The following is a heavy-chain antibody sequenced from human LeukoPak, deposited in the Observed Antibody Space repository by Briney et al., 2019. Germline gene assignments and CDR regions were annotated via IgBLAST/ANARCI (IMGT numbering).Heavy chain of an antibody. V-gene: IGHV4-59*01. CDR2: IYYSGST. J-gene: IGHJ6*03. D-gene: IGHD1/OR15-1a*01. Sequence: SETLSLTCTVSGGSISSYYWSWIRQPPGKGLEWIGYIYYSGSTNYNPSLKSRVTISVDTSKNQFSLKLSSVTAADTAVYYCARGRLNKGGYMDVWGKGTTVTVSS. CDR3: ARGRLNKGGYMDV. CDR1: GGSISSYY.